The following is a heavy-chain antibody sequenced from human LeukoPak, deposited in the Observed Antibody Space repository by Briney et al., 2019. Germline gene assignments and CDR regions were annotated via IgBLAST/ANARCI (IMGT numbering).Heavy chain of an antibody. Sequence: SETLSLTCTVAGYSISTDYLWGWIRQSPGKGLEWIGSISHMGNTYYNPSLKNRVSISLDTSNNHFSLRLMSVTATDTGLYYCARRSLNEVKRSGFDIWGQGTMVTVSA. CDR2: ISHMGNT. CDR3: ARRSLNEVKRSGFDI. J-gene: IGHJ3*02. V-gene: IGHV4-38-2*02. CDR1: GYSISTDYL. D-gene: IGHD2-15*01.